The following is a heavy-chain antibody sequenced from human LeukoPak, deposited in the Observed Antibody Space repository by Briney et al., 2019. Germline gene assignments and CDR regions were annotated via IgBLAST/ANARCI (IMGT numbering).Heavy chain of an antibody. CDR2: ISGSGGST. Sequence: GGSLRLSCAASGFTFSSYAMSWVRQGPGKGLEWVSGISGSGGSTYYADSVKGRFTISRDNSKNTLYLQMNSLRAEDTAVYYCANMNWATFDYWGQGTLVTVSS. CDR1: GFTFSSYA. V-gene: IGHV3-23*01. D-gene: IGHD7-27*01. J-gene: IGHJ4*02. CDR3: ANMNWATFDY.